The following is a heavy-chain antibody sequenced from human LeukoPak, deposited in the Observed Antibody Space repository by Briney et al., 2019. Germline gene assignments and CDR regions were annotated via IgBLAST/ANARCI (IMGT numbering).Heavy chain of an antibody. D-gene: IGHD2-2*01. Sequence: PGGSLRLSCAASGFTFSSYAMSWVRQAPGKGLDWVSGISGSGSSTSYADSVKGRFTISRDNSMSTLYLQMNSLRAEDTAVYYCARAASRYVVYYMDVWGKGTTVTVSS. CDR3: ARAASRYVVYYMDV. J-gene: IGHJ6*03. CDR1: GFTFSSYA. V-gene: IGHV3-23*01. CDR2: ISGSGSST.